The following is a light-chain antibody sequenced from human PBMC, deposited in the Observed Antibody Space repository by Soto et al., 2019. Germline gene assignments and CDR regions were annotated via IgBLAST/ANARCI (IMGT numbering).Light chain of an antibody. V-gene: IGKV1-39*01. CDR3: QQTYNTPLT. CDR1: QTISTY. Sequence: IQMTQSPSSLAASVGDRITITCRASQTISTYVNWYRQKSGAAPELLLYDASTLQSGVPSRFRGGASGTDFTLTISSLQLEDFATYYCQQTYNTPLTFGQGTKVEIK. J-gene: IGKJ1*01. CDR2: DAS.